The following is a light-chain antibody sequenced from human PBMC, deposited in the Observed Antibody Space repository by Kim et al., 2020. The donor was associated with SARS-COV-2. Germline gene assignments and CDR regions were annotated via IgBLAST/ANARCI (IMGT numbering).Light chain of an antibody. CDR2: KGS. Sequence: SYELTQPPSVSVSPGQTARITCSGDALPKQYAYWYQQKPGQAPVLVIYKGSERPSGIPERFSGSSSGTTVTLTISGVQAEDEADYYCQSADSSGTYGVFGGGTQLTVL. CDR1: ALPKQY. CDR3: QSADSSGTYGV. V-gene: IGLV3-25*03. J-gene: IGLJ2*01.